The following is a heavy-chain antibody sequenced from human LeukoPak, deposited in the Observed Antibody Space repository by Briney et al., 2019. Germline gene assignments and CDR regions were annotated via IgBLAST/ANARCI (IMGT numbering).Heavy chain of an antibody. CDR3: SREFEYRTSGAGY. CDR1: GFTFSRYS. J-gene: IGHJ4*02. D-gene: IGHD6-6*01. Sequence: GGSLRLSCAASGFTFSRYSINWVRQAPGKGLEWVSSMSIISGIKYYADSVKGRFTISRDNGENPLYLQMNSLRVEDTAVYYCSREFEYRTSGAGYWGQGTLVTVSS. CDR2: MSIISGIK. V-gene: IGHV3-21*01.